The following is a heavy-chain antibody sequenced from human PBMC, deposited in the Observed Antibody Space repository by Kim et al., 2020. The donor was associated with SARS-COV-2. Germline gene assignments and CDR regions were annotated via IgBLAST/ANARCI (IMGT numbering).Heavy chain of an antibody. CDR3: AKDGPPGYFYYGSGSYYVYYYYGMDV. CDR2: ISYDGSNK. Sequence: GGSLRLSCAASGFTFSSYGMHWVRQAPGKGLEWVAVISYDGSNKYYADSVKGRFTISRDNSKNTLYLQMNSLRAEDTAVYYCAKDGPPGYFYYGSGSYYVYYYYGMDVWGQGTTVTVSS. CDR1: GFTFSSYG. D-gene: IGHD3-10*01. J-gene: IGHJ6*02. V-gene: IGHV3-30*18.